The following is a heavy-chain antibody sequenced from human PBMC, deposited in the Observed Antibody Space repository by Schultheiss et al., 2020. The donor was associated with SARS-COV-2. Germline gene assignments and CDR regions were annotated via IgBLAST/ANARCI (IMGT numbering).Heavy chain of an antibody. CDR1: GGSFSGYY. D-gene: IGHD2-15*01. V-gene: IGHV4-59*10. CDR3: ARRGSGGMTFDH. CDR2: IYTSGST. Sequence: SETLSLTCAVYGGSFSGYYWSWIRQPPGKGLEWIGRIYTSGSTNYNPSLKSRVTMSVDTSNNQFSLKMTSVAEADTAVYYCARRGSGGMTFDHWGQGTRVTVSS. J-gene: IGHJ4*02.